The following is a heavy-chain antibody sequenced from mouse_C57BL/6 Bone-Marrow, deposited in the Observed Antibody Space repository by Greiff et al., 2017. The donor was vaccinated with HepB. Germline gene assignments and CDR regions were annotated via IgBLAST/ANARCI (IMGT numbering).Heavy chain of an antibody. CDR3: ARDNWDWYFDV. CDR2: SRNKANDYTT. Sequence: EVQGVESGGGLVQSGRSLRLSCATSGFTFSDFYMDWVRQAPGKGLEWIAASRNKANDYTTEYSASVKGRFIVSRDTSQSILYLQMNAMRAEDTAIYYCARDNWDWYFDVWGTGTTVTVSS. CDR1: GFTFSDFY. J-gene: IGHJ1*03. V-gene: IGHV7-1*01. D-gene: IGHD4-1*01.